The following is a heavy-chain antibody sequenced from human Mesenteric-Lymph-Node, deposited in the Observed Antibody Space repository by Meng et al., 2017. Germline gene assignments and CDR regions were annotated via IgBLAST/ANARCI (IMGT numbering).Heavy chain of an antibody. V-gene: IGHV2-70*04. CDR1: GFSLSTSGMR. Sequence: SGPTLVKPTQTLTLTCTFSGFSLSTSGMRVSWIRQPPGKALEWLARIDWDDDKFYSTSLKTRLTISKDTSKNQVVLTMTNMDPVDTATYYCASKHEYYYDSSGYYAAFDYWGQGTLVTVSS. CDR2: IDWDDDK. D-gene: IGHD3-22*01. CDR3: ASKHEYYYDSSGYYAAFDY. J-gene: IGHJ4*02.